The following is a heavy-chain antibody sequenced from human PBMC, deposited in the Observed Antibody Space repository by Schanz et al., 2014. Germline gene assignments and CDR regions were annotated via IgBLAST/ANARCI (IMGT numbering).Heavy chain of an antibody. CDR3: ARCFGKGSGSYPDY. D-gene: IGHD3-10*01. V-gene: IGHV3-11*01. CDR2: ISSVGISK. CDR1: GFTFSDYY. J-gene: IGHJ4*02. Sequence: QVQLVESGGGLVKPGGSLRLSCAASGFTFSDYYMSWVRQAPGKGLEWVSYISSVGISKYYADPVKGRFTISRDNAKNSLYLQVNRLRAEDTAVYYCARCFGKGSGSYPDYWGQGTSVTVSS.